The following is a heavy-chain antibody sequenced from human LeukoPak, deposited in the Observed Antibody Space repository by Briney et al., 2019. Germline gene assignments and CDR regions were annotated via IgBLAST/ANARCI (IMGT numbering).Heavy chain of an antibody. J-gene: IGHJ4*02. Sequence: ASVKVSCKASGYTFTGYYIHWVRQAPGQGLEWMGQINPNTGGTNYAQNFQGRVTLTRDTSISTAYMELSRLRSDDTAVYYCARDHLRGESAGGYHFDYWGQGTLVTVSS. V-gene: IGHV1-2*06. CDR1: GYTFTGYY. CDR3: ARDHLRGESAGGYHFDY. D-gene: IGHD3-16*02. CDR2: INPNTGGT.